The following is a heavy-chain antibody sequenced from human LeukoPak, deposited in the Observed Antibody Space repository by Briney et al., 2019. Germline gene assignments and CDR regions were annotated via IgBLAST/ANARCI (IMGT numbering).Heavy chain of an antibody. CDR1: GFTFSTYS. CDR3: ARETYYYGSGSYRGSDYFDY. CDR2: IYYSGST. Sequence: GSLRLSCAASGFTFSTYSMNWVRQPPGKGLEWVGYIYYSGSTNYNPSLKGRVTISVDTSKNQFSLKLSSVAAADTAVYYCARETYYYGSGSYRGSDYFDYWGQGTLVTVSS. J-gene: IGHJ4*02. D-gene: IGHD3-10*01. V-gene: IGHV4-59*01.